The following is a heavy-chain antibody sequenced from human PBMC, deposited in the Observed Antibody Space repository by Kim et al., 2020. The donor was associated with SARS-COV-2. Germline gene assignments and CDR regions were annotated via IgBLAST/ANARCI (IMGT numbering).Heavy chain of an antibody. CDR3: ATDMVRGVTEGPNDY. V-gene: IGHV4-39*01. J-gene: IGHJ4*02. D-gene: IGHD3-10*01. Sequence: PSLKSRVTISVDTSKNQFSLKLSSVTAADTAVYYCATDMVRGVTEGPNDYWGQGTLVTVSS.